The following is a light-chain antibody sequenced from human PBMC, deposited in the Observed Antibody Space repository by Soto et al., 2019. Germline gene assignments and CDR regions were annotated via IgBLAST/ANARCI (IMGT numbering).Light chain of an antibody. V-gene: IGKV1-9*01. CDR1: QGISTY. CDR3: QQLNSYPST. CDR2: DAS. Sequence: DVQMTQSPSSLSASVGDNVTITGRASQGISTYLAWYQQKPGKAPKLLIYDASTLQSGVPSRFSGSGSGTEFTLTISSLQPEEFATYYCQQLNSYPSTVGQGTRLEIK. J-gene: IGKJ5*01.